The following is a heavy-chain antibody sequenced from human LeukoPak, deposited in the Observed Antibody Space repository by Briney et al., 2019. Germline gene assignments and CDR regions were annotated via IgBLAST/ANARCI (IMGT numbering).Heavy chain of an antibody. Sequence: GASVKVSCKASGYTFTSYGISWVRQAPGQGLEWMGWISAYNGNTNYAQKPQGRVTMTTDTSTSTAYMELRSLRSDDTAVYYCARPTFGGVIVPDDYWGQGTLVTVSS. CDR3: ARPTFGGVIVPDDY. CDR1: GYTFTSYG. V-gene: IGHV1-18*01. D-gene: IGHD3-16*02. J-gene: IGHJ4*02. CDR2: ISAYNGNT.